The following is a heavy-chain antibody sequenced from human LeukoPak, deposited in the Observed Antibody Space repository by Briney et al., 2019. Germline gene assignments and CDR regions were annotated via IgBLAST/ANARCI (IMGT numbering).Heavy chain of an antibody. CDR2: ISWNDDK. V-gene: IGHV2-5*01. D-gene: IGHD3-10*01. CDR3: AHSPTYYYGSGSPGRLSYFDY. CDR1: GFSLSTSGVG. J-gene: IGHJ4*02. Sequence: SGPTLLNPTQTLTLTCTFSGFSLSTSGVGVGWIRQPPGKALEWLALISWNDDKRYSPSLKSRLTMTKDTSKNQVVLTMTNVDPVDTATYYCAHSPTYYYGSGSPGRLSYFDYWGQGNLVTVSS.